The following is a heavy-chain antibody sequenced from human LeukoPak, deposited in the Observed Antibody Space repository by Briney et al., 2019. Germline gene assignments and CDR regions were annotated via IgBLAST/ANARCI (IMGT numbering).Heavy chain of an antibody. CDR1: GYTFTSYD. D-gene: IGHD6-6*01. V-gene: IGHV1-8*01. Sequence: ASVTVSCTASGYTFTSYDSHWVRQATGQGLEWMGWMNPNSGNTGNPHKFQGRVTMTRNTSISTAYMELSSLRSEDTAVYYCARGIAARNGRPYYYYYYMDVWGKGTTVTVSS. J-gene: IGHJ6*03. CDR3: ARGIAARNGRPYYYYYYMDV. CDR2: MNPNSGNT.